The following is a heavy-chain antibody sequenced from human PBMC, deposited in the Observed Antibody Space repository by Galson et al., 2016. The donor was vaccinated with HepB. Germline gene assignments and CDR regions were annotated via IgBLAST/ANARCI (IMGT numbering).Heavy chain of an antibody. J-gene: IGHJ6*02. CDR3: ARAYCGGDCLSYNILYQYGLDV. CDR1: GFSLSTRGVG. D-gene: IGHD2-21*01. CDR2: IYWDDDK. V-gene: IGHV2-5*02. Sequence: PALVKPTQTLTLTCTFSGFSLSTRGVGVGWIRQPPGEALEWLTPIYWDDDKRYNPSLKSRLTVTKDTAKSQVVLTMTNMDPVDTATYYCARAYCGGDCLSYNILYQYGLDVWGQGTTVTVSS.